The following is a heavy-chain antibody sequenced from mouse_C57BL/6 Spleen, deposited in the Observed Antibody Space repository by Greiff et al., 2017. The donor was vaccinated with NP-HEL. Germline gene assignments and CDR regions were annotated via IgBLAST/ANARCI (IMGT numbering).Heavy chain of an antibody. V-gene: IGHV1-66*01. CDR1: GYRLTSYY. J-gene: IGHJ2*01. Sequence: VQLQQSGPELVKPGASVKISCKASGYRLTSYYIQWVKQRRGKGLEWIGWIYPGSGNTKYNEKFKGKATLTADTSSSTAYMQLSSLTSEDSAVYYCARLEDYWGQGTTLTVSS. CDR3: ARLEDY. CDR2: IYPGSGNT.